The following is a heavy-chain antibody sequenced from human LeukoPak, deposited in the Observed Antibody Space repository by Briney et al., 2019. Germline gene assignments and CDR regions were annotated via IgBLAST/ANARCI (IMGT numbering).Heavy chain of an antibody. D-gene: IGHD3-22*01. J-gene: IGHJ4*02. V-gene: IGHV3-7*01. Sequence: PGGSLRLSCAASGFTFRKYWMAWVRQAPGRGLEWVATIAANGNDKDYEDALKGRFTISRDNSKNTLYLQMNSLRAEDTAVYYCAREATYYYDSSGYNGDYWGQGTLVTVSS. CDR1: GFTFRKYW. CDR2: IAANGNDK. CDR3: AREATYYYDSSGYNGDY.